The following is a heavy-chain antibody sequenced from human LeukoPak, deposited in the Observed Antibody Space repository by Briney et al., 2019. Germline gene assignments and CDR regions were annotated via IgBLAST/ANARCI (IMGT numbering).Heavy chain of an antibody. CDR2: ISFDGSKK. J-gene: IGHJ4*02. Sequence: GRSLRLSCAASGLIFGSYGMHWVRQAPGKGLEWVSVISFDGSKKYYADSVKGRFTNSRDNSKNTLYLQMNSLRAEDTAVYYCAKEGSGYDLGYLDYWGQGTLVTVSS. CDR1: GLIFGSYG. D-gene: IGHD5-12*01. V-gene: IGHV3-30*18. CDR3: AKEGSGYDLGYLDY.